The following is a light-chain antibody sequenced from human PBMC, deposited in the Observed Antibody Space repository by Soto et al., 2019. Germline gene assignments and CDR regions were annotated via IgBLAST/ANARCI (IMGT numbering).Light chain of an antibody. Sequence: QSLLTQPPSASGTPGHRVTISCSGGSSNIGSNTVNWYQHLPGAAPKLLIYGNDHRPSGVPDRFSGSKSGTSVFLAISGLQSEDEADYYCTAWDDSLRAVLFGGGTKLTVL. CDR3: TAWDDSLRAVL. V-gene: IGLV1-44*01. J-gene: IGLJ2*01. CDR1: SSNIGSNT. CDR2: GND.